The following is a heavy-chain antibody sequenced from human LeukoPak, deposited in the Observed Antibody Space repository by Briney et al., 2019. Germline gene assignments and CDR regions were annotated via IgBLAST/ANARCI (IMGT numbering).Heavy chain of an antibody. V-gene: IGHV4-4*02. Sequence: PSGTLSLTRAVSGGSISSSNWWTGVPHPPGKGLGGFGEFFIIGSTNYNRSLKSGFTISVDKSKNKFSLKLRSVTAADTAVYYCARDQGPGIVVVPAANRAFDIWGQGTMVTVSS. J-gene: IGHJ3*02. CDR2: FFIIGST. CDR1: GGSISSSNW. CDR3: ARDQGPGIVVVPAANRAFDI. D-gene: IGHD2-2*01.